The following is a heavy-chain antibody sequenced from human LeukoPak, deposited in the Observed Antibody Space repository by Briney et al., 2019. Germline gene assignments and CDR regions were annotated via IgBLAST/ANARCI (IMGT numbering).Heavy chain of an antibody. CDR3: ARDRLIYGDYGDAFDI. CDR2: ISSSSSYI. V-gene: IGHV3-21*01. D-gene: IGHD4-17*01. CDR1: GFTFSRYS. J-gene: IGHJ3*02. Sequence: GGSLRLSCAASGFTFSRYSMNWVRQAPGKGLEWVSSISSSSSYIYYADSVKGRFTISRDNAKTSLYLQMNSLRAEDTAVYYCARDRLIYGDYGDAFDIWGQGTMVTVSS.